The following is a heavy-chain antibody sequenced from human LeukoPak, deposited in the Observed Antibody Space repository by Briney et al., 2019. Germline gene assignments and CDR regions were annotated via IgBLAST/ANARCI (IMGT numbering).Heavy chain of an antibody. D-gene: IGHD6-13*01. J-gene: IGHJ4*02. CDR3: AKLNGYSSSWFDY. CDR2: LSSGGGST. Sequence: GGSLRLSCAASGFTFSNYAMSWARQAPGKGLEWVSGLSSGGGSTYYADSVKGRFTISRDNSKNTLYLQMNSLRAEDTAVYYCAKLNGYSSSWFDYWGQGTLVTVSS. CDR1: GFTFSNYA. V-gene: IGHV3-23*01.